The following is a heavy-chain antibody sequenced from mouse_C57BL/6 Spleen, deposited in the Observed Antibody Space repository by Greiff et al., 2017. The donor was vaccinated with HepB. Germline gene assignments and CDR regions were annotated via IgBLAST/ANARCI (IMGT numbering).Heavy chain of an antibody. CDR1: GFTFSSYA. D-gene: IGHD2-5*01. J-gene: IGHJ2*01. Sequence: EVKVEESGGGLVKPGGSLKLSCAASGFTFSSYAMSWVRQTPEKRLEWVATISDGGSYTYYPDNVKGRFTISRDNAKNNLYLQMSHLKSEDTAMYYCARDQASTYYSNYLDYWGQGTTLTVAS. CDR3: ARDQASTYYSNYLDY. V-gene: IGHV5-4*01. CDR2: ISDGGSYT.